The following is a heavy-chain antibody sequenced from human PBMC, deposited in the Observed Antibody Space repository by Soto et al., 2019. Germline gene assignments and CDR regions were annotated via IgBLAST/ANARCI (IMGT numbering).Heavy chain of an antibody. V-gene: IGHV6-1*01. D-gene: IGHD5-12*01. Sequence: QTLSLTCAISGDSVSSNTASWNWIRQSPSRGLEWLGRTYFRSKWYNDYAVSVKSRIIINPDTSNNQFSLQLNSVTPEDTAVYFCAKGDNLGPKTGYAFDPWGQGIMVTVSS. CDR1: GDSVSSNTAS. J-gene: IGHJ5*02. CDR2: TYFRSKWYN. CDR3: AKGDNLGPKTGYAFDP.